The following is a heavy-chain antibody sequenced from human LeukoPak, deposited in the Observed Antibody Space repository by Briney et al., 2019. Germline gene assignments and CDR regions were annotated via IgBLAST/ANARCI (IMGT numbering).Heavy chain of an antibody. CDR2: IYYSGST. CDR3: ARKIAAAGTPFDY. CDR1: SGSISSSSYY. Sequence: SETLSLTCTVSSGSISSSSYYWGWIRQPPGKGLEWIGSIYYSGSTYYNPSLKSRVTISVDTSKNQFSLKLSSVTAADTAVYYCARKIAAAGTPFDYWGQGTLVTVSS. J-gene: IGHJ4*02. D-gene: IGHD6-13*01. V-gene: IGHV4-39*07.